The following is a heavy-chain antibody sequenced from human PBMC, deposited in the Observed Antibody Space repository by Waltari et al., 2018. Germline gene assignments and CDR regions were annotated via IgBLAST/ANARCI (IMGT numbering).Heavy chain of an antibody. V-gene: IGHV3-33*06. J-gene: IGHJ3*02. CDR2: IWYDGSNK. Sequence: QVQLVESGGGLVQPGRSLRLSCAASGFPFSSYGMHWVRQAPGKGLEWVAVIWYDGSNKYYADSVKGRFTISRDNSKNTLYLQMNSLRAEDTAVYYCANSLKNAFDIWGQGTMVTVSS. CDR3: ANSLKNAFDI. CDR1: GFPFSSYG.